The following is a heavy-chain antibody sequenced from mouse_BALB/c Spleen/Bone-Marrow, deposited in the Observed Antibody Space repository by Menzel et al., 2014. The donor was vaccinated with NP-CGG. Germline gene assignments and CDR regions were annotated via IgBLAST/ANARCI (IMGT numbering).Heavy chain of an antibody. CDR1: GFTFSDAW. Sequence: EVHLVESGGGLVQPGGSMKLSCAASGFTFSDAWMDWVRQSPEKGLEWVAEIRIKANNHATYYAESVKGRFTISRDDSKSSVYLQMNSLRAEDTSIYYCTTYYGNYWGQGTTLTVSS. CDR3: TTYYGNY. J-gene: IGHJ2*01. V-gene: IGHV6-6*01. CDR2: IRIKANNHAT. D-gene: IGHD2-10*01.